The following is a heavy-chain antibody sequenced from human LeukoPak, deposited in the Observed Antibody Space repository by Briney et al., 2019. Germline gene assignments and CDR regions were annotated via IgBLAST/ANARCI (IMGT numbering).Heavy chain of an antibody. CDR3: ARDRVGPYGDHSYYFDY. D-gene: IGHD4-17*01. Sequence: SETLSLTCTVSGGSISSYYWSWIRQPPGKGPEWIGYIYYSGSTNYNPSLKSRVTISVDTSKNQFSLKLSSVTAADTAVYYCARDRVGPYGDHSYYFDYWGQGTLVTVSS. CDR1: GGSISSYY. J-gene: IGHJ4*02. V-gene: IGHV4-59*01. CDR2: IYYSGST.